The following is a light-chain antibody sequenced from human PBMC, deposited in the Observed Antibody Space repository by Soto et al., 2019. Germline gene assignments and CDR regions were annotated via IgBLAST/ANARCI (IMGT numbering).Light chain of an antibody. J-gene: IGKJ1*01. Sequence: DIQMTQSPSTLSASPGDRVIITCRASQSINKWLAWYQQRPGEAPKLLIYKASHLQSGVPSRFSCSGSGTEFSLTISSLQPADFATYYCQHYNNYPWTFGQGTKVEIK. CDR1: QSINKW. CDR2: KAS. CDR3: QHYNNYPWT. V-gene: IGKV1-5*03.